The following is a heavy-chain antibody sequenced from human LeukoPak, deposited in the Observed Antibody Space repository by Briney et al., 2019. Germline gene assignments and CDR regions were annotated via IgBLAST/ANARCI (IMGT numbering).Heavy chain of an antibody. Sequence: GGSLRLSCAASGFTFSSYAMSWVRQAPGKGLEWVSAISGSGGSTYYADSVKGRSTISRDNSKNTLYLQMNSPRAEDTAVYYCAKARKDYGKYDYWGQGTLVTVSS. V-gene: IGHV3-23*01. J-gene: IGHJ4*02. CDR1: GFTFSSYA. D-gene: IGHD4-17*01. CDR3: AKARKDYGKYDY. CDR2: ISGSGGST.